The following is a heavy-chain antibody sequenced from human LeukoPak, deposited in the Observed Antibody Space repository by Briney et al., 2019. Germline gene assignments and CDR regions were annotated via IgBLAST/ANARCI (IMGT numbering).Heavy chain of an antibody. Sequence: GGSLRLSCAASGSTFSTYWMHWVRQAPGKGLVWVSRINSDGTTTNYADSVKGRFTISRDNAKNTLYLQMNSLRAEDTAVYYCAKRLSGYSYGYSHTPPYWGQGTLVTVSS. CDR1: GSTFSTYW. CDR2: INSDGTTT. V-gene: IGHV3-74*01. D-gene: IGHD5-18*01. J-gene: IGHJ4*02. CDR3: AKRLSGYSYGYSHTPPY.